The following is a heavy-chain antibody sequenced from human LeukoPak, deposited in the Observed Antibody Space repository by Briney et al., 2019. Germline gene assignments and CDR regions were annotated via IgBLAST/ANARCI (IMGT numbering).Heavy chain of an antibody. D-gene: IGHD1/OR15-1a*01. CDR3: ARGTGRGPPRYYFDY. CDR2: ISGSGGST. V-gene: IGHV3-23*01. J-gene: IGHJ4*02. CDR1: GFTFSSYA. Sequence: GGSLRLSCAASGFTFSSYAMSWVRQAPGKGLEWVSAISGSGGSTYYADSVKGRFTICRDNSKNTLYLQMNSLRAEDTAVYYCARGTGRGPPRYYFDYWGQGTLVTVSS.